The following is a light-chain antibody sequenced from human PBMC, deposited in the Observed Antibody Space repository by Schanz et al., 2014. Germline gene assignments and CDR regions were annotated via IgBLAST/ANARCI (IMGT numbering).Light chain of an antibody. CDR1: SGHSTYA. V-gene: IGLV4-69*01. J-gene: IGLJ2*01. CDR3: QTWDTGLKVV. CDR2: LNSDGSH. Sequence: QPVLTQSPSASASLGASVKLTCTLSSGHSTYAIAWHQQQAEKGPRFLMNLNSDGSHSKGDGIPDRFSGSSSGAERFLTISSLQSEDEADYYCQTWDTGLKVVFGGGTKLTVL.